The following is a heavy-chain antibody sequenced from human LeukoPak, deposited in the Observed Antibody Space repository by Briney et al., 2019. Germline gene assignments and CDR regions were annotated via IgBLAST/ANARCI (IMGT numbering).Heavy chain of an antibody. CDR3: TKWSGFGDD. CDR1: GFTFSSNS. J-gene: IGHJ4*02. Sequence: GGSLRLSCAASGFTFSSNSMTWVRQTPGKGLEWVSGISGSGDSTFYADSVKGRFTISRGNSRNTLYLQVSSLRPEDTAVYYCTKWSGFGDDWGQGTLVTVSS. V-gene: IGHV3-23*01. CDR2: ISGSGDST. D-gene: IGHD3-10*01.